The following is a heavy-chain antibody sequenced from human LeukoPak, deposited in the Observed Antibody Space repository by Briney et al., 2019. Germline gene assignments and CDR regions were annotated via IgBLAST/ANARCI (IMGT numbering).Heavy chain of an antibody. J-gene: IGHJ3*01. D-gene: IGHD3-10*01. Sequence: GGSLIIPCSASGLIFFDYYMSWMRQAPGGGLEGVSYIIASGNTIYYAASVEGGFSISWDDTKKSPYLQMNTLRAEDTAVYYCASGRPSYSGSGMSCWGQGTVVIVSS. V-gene: IGHV3-11*01. CDR3: ASGRPSYSGSGMSC. CDR1: GLIFFDYY. CDR2: IIASGNTI.